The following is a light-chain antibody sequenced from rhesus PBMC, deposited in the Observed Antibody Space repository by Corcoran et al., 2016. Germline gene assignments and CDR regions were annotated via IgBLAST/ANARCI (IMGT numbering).Light chain of an antibody. J-gene: IGKJ2*01. V-gene: IGKV1-36*02. CDR1: QGTSDY. CDR3: LQGYSTPYS. CDR2: AAS. Sequence: DIQMTQSPSSLSASVGDRVTITCRASQGTSDYLSWYQQKPGKAPKRLIYAASSLESGVPSRFSGSVSRTEFTLTISSLQPEDFAAYYCLQGYSTPYSFGQGTKVEIK.